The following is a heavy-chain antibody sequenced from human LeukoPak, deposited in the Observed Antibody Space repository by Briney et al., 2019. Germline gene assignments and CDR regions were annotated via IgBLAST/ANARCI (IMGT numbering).Heavy chain of an antibody. CDR2: IYHSGGT. CDR3: ARGKGWFDP. V-gene: IGHV4-30-2*01. Sequence: SQTLSLTCAVSGGSISSGGYSWSWIRQPPGKGLEWIGYIYHSGGTYYNPSLKSRVTISVDRSKNQFSLKLSSVTAADTAVYYCARGKGWFDPWGQGTLVTVSS. J-gene: IGHJ5*02. CDR1: GGSISSGGYS.